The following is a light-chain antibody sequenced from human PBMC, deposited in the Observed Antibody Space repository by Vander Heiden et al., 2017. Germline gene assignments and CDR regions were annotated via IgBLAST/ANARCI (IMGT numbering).Light chain of an antibody. V-gene: IGLV6-57*02. Sequence: MLTQPRSVSESPGKPVTISCSGSGGRIFSHFVQWYQQRPGRAPILLIYEDQRRPSGVPLRFSGSSDSSSNSASLTISGLESEDAADYYCQSYQPNDQEWVFGGGTTLTVL. CDR3: QSYQPNDQEWV. J-gene: IGLJ3*02. CDR1: GGRIFSHF. CDR2: EDQ.